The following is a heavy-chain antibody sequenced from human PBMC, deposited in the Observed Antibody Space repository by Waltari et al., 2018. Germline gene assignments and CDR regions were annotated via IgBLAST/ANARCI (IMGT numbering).Heavy chain of an antibody. Sequence: VQLVESGGGVVQPGRSLRLSCAASGFTFNAMHWVRQAPGKGLEWVALISFDGAKIYYTDSVRGRFTISRDNSKNTLYLQMESLKPEDTGVYYCARGGNVVVILAATLDYWGQGALVTVSS. CDR1: GFTFNA. D-gene: IGHD2-15*01. CDR2: ISFDGAKI. CDR3: ARGGNVVVILAATLDY. J-gene: IGHJ4*02. V-gene: IGHV3-30-3*01.